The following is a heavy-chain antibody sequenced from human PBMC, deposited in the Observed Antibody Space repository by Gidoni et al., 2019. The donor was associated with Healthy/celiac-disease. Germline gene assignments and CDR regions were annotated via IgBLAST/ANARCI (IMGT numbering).Heavy chain of an antibody. J-gene: IGHJ6*02. Sequence: QVQLVESGGGVVQPGRSLRLSCAASGFAFSSYGMHWVRQAPGEGLVWVAGIWYDGSNKDYADSVKGRFAISRDNSKNTLYLQMNSLRAEDTAVYYCTRLKRYGMDVWGQGTTVTVSS. V-gene: IGHV3-33*01. CDR3: TRLKRYGMDV. CDR1: GFAFSSYG. CDR2: IWYDGSNK.